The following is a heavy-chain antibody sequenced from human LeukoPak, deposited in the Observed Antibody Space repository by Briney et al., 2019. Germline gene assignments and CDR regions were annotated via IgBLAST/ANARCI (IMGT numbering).Heavy chain of an antibody. CDR1: GGSISSYY. J-gene: IGHJ4*02. CDR2: IYTSGST. CDR3: ARSPITIFGVVQYYFDY. Sequence: PSETLSPTCTVSGGSISSYYWSWIRQPPGKGLEWIGYIYTSGSTNCNPSLKSRVTISVDTSKNQFSLKLSSVTAADTAVYYCARSPITIFGVVQYYFDYWGQGTLVTVSS. V-gene: IGHV4-4*09. D-gene: IGHD3-3*01.